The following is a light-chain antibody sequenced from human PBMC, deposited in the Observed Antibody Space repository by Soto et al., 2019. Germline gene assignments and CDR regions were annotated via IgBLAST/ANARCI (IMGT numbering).Light chain of an antibody. CDR3: HQYGSSPAT. J-gene: IGKJ1*01. CDR2: GAS. V-gene: IGKV3-20*01. Sequence: IVMTQAPATLSVSPGERTTLSCRASQSISRYLAWYQQKPGQGPRLLIYGASSRATGTPDRFSGSGSGTDFTLTINRLEPEDFAVYYCHQYGSSPATFGQRTKVDI. CDR1: QSISRY.